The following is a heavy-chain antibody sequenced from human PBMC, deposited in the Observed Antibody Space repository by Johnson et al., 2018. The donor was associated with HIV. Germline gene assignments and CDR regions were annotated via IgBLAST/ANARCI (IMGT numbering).Heavy chain of an antibody. D-gene: IGHD6-6*01. Sequence: MQLVESGGGLVQPGRSLRLSCAASGFTFSSYDMHWVRQATGKGLEWVSAIGTAGDTYYPGSVKGRFTISRDNSKNTLYLQMNSLRAEDTAVYYCARDRGSSSLDAFDIWGQGTMVTVSS. CDR3: ARDRGSSSLDAFDI. CDR1: GFTFSSYD. J-gene: IGHJ3*02. V-gene: IGHV3-13*01. CDR2: IGTAGDT.